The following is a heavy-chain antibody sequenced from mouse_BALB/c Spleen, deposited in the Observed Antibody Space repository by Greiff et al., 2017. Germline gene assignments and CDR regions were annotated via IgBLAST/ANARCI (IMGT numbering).Heavy chain of an antibody. D-gene: IGHD4-1*01. CDR2: IYPGNGDT. V-gene: IGHV1-12*01. J-gene: IGHJ2*01. CDR1: GYTFTSYN. Sequence: QVQLQQPGAELVKPGASVKMSCKASGYTFTSYNMHWVKQTPGQGLEWIGAIYPGNGDTSYNQKFKGKATLTADKSSSTAYMQLSSLTSEDSAVYYCARSPPNSHYFDYWGQGTTLTVSS. CDR3: ARSPPNSHYFDY.